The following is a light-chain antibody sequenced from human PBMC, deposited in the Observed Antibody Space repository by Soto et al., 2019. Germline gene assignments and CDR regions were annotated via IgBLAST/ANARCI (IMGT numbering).Light chain of an antibody. Sequence: EIVMTQSPATLSVSPGERVTLSCRASQSVSINLAWYQQKPGQAPRLLIYGASTRATDVPARFSGSGSGTEFTLTISSLQSEDFAVYYCQQYHDWWTFGQGTKVEI. V-gene: IGKV3D-15*01. J-gene: IGKJ1*01. CDR2: GAS. CDR1: QSVSIN. CDR3: QQYHDWWT.